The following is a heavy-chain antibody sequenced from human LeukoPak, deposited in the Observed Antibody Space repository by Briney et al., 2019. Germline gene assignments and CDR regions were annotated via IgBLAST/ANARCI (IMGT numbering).Heavy chain of an antibody. CDR2: INHSGST. CDR1: GGSISSSSYY. J-gene: IGHJ5*02. Sequence: SETLSLTCTVSGGSISSSSYYWGWIRQPPGKGLEWIGEINHSGSTNYNPSLKSRVTISVYTSKNQFSLKLSSVTAADTAVYYCARGIGYGYSSSWYRLSWFDPWGQGTLVTVSS. V-gene: IGHV4-39*07. D-gene: IGHD6-13*01. CDR3: ARGIGYGYSSSWYRLSWFDP.